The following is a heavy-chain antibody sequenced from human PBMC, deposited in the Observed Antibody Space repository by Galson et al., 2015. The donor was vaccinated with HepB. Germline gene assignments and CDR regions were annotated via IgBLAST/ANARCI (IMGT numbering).Heavy chain of an antibody. D-gene: IGHD3-10*01. J-gene: IGHJ6*02. CDR3: AVRSYGSGSIGYYSYYYGMDV. CDR1: GYTLTSYD. CDR2: MNPNSGNT. Sequence: SVKVSCKASGYTLTSYDINWVRQATGQGLEWMGWMNPNSGNTGYAQKFQGRVTMTRNTSISTAYMELSSLRSEDTAVYYCAVRSYGSGSIGYYSYYYGMDVWGQGTTVTVPS. V-gene: IGHV1-8*01.